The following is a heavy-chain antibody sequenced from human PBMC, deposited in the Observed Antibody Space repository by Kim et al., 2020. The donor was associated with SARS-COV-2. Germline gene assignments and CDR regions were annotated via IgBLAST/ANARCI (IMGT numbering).Heavy chain of an antibody. Sequence: ASVKVSCKASGYTFTGYYMHWVRQAPGQGLEWMGRINPNSGGTNYAQKFQGRVTMTRDTSISTAYMELSRLRSDDTAVYYCAREPFDYDFWGGYYTGFGGAFDIWGQGTMVTVSS. J-gene: IGHJ3*02. CDR1: GYTFTGYY. CDR2: INPNSGGT. V-gene: IGHV1-2*06. D-gene: IGHD3-3*01. CDR3: AREPFDYDFWGGYYTGFGGAFDI.